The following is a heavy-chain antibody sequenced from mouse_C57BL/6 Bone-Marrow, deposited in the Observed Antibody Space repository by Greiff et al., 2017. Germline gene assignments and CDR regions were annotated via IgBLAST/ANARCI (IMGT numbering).Heavy chain of an antibody. D-gene: IGHD2-4*01. CDR2: IDPENGDT. CDR3: TNDYGTNYYAMDY. Sequence: VQLQQSGAELVRPGASVKLSCTASGFNIKDDYMHWVKQRPEQGLEWIGWIDPENGDTEYASKVQGKATITADTSSNTAYLQLSSLTSEDTAVYYCTNDYGTNYYAMDYWGQGTSVTVSS. V-gene: IGHV14-4*01. CDR1: GFNIKDDY. J-gene: IGHJ4*01.